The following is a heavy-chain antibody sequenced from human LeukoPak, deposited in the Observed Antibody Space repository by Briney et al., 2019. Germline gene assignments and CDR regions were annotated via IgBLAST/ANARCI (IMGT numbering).Heavy chain of an antibody. V-gene: IGHV4-31*03. CDR2: IDYRGNT. Sequence: PSQTLSLTCTVSGGSFSSAGDYWSWIRQHPGKGLEWIGYIDYRGNTFYNSSLQSRVTISVDMSKAQFSLNLSSVTAADTAIYYCARQDWQSYHFDYWGQGTLATVSS. J-gene: IGHJ4*02. D-gene: IGHD3/OR15-3a*01. CDR1: GGSFSSAGDY. CDR3: ARQDWQSYHFDY.